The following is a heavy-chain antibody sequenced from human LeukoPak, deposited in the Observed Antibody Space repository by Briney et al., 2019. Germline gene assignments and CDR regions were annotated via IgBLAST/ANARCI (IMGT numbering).Heavy chain of an antibody. D-gene: IGHD1-1*01. J-gene: IGHJ5*02. CDR2: KYWSGTS. Sequence: PSETLSLTCNVSGDSMENHYWSWIRQPPGKGLEWIGYKYWSGTSNYHPSLKSRVTISVDTSNTQVSLKLTSVTAAEPAVYYCARGGVQLWTDRELDLWGQGTLVTVSS. CDR1: GDSMENHY. CDR3: ARGGVQLWTDRELDL. V-gene: IGHV4-59*11.